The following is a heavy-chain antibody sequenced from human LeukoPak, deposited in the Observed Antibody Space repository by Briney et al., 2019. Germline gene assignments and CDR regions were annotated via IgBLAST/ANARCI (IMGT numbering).Heavy chain of an antibody. CDR2: ISYDGSNK. CDR1: GFTFSSYA. Sequence: GGSLRLSCAASGFTFSSYAMHWVRQAPGKGLEWEAVISYDGSNKYYADSVKGRFTISRDNSKNTLYLQMNSLRAEDTAVYYCAKEYYYDSSGYDYWGQGTLVTVSS. V-gene: IGHV3-30-3*01. CDR3: AKEYYYDSSGYDY. D-gene: IGHD3-22*01. J-gene: IGHJ4*02.